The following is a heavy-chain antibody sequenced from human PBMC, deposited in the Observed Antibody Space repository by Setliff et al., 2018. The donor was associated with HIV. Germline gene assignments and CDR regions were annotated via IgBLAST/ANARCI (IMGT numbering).Heavy chain of an antibody. CDR3: ARGPVGGTVDY. CDR1: GYTFTDYY. Sequence: ASVKVSCKASGYTFTDYYMRWVRQAPGQGLEWMGWINPNTGATNYAQTFQGRVTVTRDTSIRTAYMDLSSLRSDDTALYYCARGPVGGTVDYWGQGTLVTVSS. J-gene: IGHJ4*02. V-gene: IGHV1-2*02. CDR2: INPNTGAT. D-gene: IGHD1-26*01.